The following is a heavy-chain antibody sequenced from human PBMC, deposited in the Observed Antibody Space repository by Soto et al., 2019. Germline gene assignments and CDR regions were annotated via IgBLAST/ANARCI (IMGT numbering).Heavy chain of an antibody. Sequence: VGSLRLSCAAAGFTFSSYGMHRVRQAPGKGLEWVAVISYDGSNKYYADSVKGRFTISRDNSKNTLYLQMNSLRAEDTAVYYCAKDRYSSGLVRPDYWGQGTLVTVTS. J-gene: IGHJ4*02. CDR3: AKDRYSSGLVRPDY. D-gene: IGHD6-19*01. CDR2: ISYDGSNK. V-gene: IGHV3-30*18. CDR1: GFTFSSYG.